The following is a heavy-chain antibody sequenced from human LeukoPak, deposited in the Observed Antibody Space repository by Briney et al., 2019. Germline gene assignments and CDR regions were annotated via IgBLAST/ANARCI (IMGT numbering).Heavy chain of an antibody. Sequence: SVKVSCKASGGTFSSYAISWVRQAPGQGLEWMGGIIPIFGTANYAQKFQGRVTITADESTSTAYMELSSLRSEDTAVYYCARDYDFWSGYYLSNWFDPWGQGTLVTVSS. CDR3: ARDYDFWSGYYLSNWFDP. D-gene: IGHD3-3*01. J-gene: IGHJ5*02. V-gene: IGHV1-69*13. CDR1: GGTFSSYA. CDR2: IIPIFGTA.